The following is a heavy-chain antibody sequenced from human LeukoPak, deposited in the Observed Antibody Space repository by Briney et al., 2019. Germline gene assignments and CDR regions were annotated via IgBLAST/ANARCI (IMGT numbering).Heavy chain of an antibody. CDR3: ARGVRGAIDY. V-gene: IGHV4-30-2*01. D-gene: IGHD3-10*01. CDR2: IYHSGST. J-gene: IGHJ4*02. CDR1: GGSISSGGYS. Sequence: SETLSLTCAVSGGSISSGGYSWSWIRQPPGKGLEWIGYIYHSGSTYYNPSLKSRVTISVDRSKNLFSLKLSSVTAADTAVYYCARGVRGAIDYWGQGTLVTVSS.